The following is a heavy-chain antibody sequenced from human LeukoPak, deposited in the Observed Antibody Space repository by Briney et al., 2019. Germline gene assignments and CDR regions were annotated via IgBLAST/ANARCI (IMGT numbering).Heavy chain of an antibody. CDR2: INHSGST. V-gene: IGHV4-34*01. CDR1: GGSFSGYY. J-gene: IGHJ4*02. CDR3: ARGGGPGLVDY. Sequence: PSETLSLTCAVYGGSFSGYYWSWTRQPPGKGLEWIGEINHSGSTNYNPSLKSRVTISVDTSKNQFSLKLSSVTAADTAVYYCARGGGPGLVDYWGQGTLVTVSS. D-gene: IGHD3-10*01.